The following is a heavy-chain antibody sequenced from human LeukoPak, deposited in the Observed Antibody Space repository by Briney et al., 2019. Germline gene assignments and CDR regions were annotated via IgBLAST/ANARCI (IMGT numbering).Heavy chain of an antibody. CDR1: GGSVSSGSYY. CDR3: ARVGSRGSGSYYSDY. CDR2: IYYSGST. Sequence: PETLSLTCTVSGGSVSSGSYYWSWIRQPPGKGLEWIGYIYYSGSTNYNPSLKSRVTISVDTSKNQFSLKLSSVTAADTAVYYCARVGSRGSGSYYSDYWGQGTLVTVSS. V-gene: IGHV4-61*01. D-gene: IGHD3-10*01. J-gene: IGHJ4*02.